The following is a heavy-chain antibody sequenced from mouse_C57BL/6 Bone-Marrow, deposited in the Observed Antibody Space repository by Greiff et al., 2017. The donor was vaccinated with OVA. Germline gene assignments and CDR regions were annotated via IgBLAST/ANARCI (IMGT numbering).Heavy chain of an antibody. Sequence: QVQLQQPGAELVKPGASVKLSCKASGYTFTSYWMHWVKQRPGQGLEWIGMIHPNSGSTNYNEKFKSKATLTVDKSSSTAYMQLSSLTSEDSAVYYCARAAGYYGIWYFDVWGTGTTVTVSS. D-gene: IGHD1-1*01. CDR1: GYTFTSYW. J-gene: IGHJ1*03. CDR3: ARAAGYYGIWYFDV. CDR2: IHPNSGST. V-gene: IGHV1-64*01.